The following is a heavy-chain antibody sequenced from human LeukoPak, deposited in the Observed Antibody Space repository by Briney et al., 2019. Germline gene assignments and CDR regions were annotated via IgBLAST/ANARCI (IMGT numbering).Heavy chain of an antibody. D-gene: IGHD3-10*01. CDR3: ARVGAGSYYI. J-gene: IGHJ4*02. CDR2: IKQDGSEK. V-gene: IGHV3-7*01. Sequence: GGSLRLSCAASGFIFSSYWMSWVRQAPGKGLEWVANIKQDGSEKYYVDSVKGRFTISRDNAKNSLYLQMNSLRAEDTAVYYCARVGAGSYYIWGQGTLVTVSS. CDR1: GFIFSSYW.